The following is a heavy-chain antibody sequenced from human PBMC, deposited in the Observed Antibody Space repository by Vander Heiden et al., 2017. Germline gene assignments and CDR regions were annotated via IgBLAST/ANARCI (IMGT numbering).Heavy chain of an antibody. CDR2: ISWAGGST. CDR1: GFTFDDYT. J-gene: IGHJ4*02. CDR3: AKAVAGNLGPVDY. D-gene: IGHD6-19*01. Sequence: EVQLVESGGVVVQLGGSLRLSCAASGFTFDDYTMHWVRQAPGKGLEWVSLISWAGGSTYYADSVKGRFTISRDNSKNSLYLQMNSLKTEDTALYYCAKAVAGNLGPVDYWGQGPLVTVSS. V-gene: IGHV3-43*01.